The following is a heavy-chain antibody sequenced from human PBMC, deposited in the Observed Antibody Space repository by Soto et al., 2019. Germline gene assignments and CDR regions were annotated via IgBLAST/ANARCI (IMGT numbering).Heavy chain of an antibody. V-gene: IGHV4-59*01. CDR1: GGSISSYY. CDR2: NYYSGST. J-gene: IGHJ4*02. Sequence: PSETLSLTCTVSGGSISSYYWSWIRQPPGKGLEWIGYNYYSGSTNYNPSLKSRVTISVDTSKNQFSLKLSSVTAADTAVYYCARDPRTYYDFWSGTPGYFDYWGQGTLVTVSS. D-gene: IGHD3-3*01. CDR3: ARDPRTYYDFWSGTPGYFDY.